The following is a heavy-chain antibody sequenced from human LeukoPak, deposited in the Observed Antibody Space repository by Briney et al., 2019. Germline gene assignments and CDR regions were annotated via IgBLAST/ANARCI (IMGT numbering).Heavy chain of an antibody. J-gene: IGHJ3*02. CDR2: INHSGST. Sequence: SETLSLTCAVYGGSFSGYYWSWIRQPPGKGLEWIGEINHSGSTNYNPSLKSRVTISVDTSKNQFSLKLSSVTAADTAVYYCARVHDILTGYYGVGAFDIWGQETMVTVSS. D-gene: IGHD3-9*01. CDR1: GGSFSGYY. CDR3: ARVHDILTGYYGVGAFDI. V-gene: IGHV4-34*01.